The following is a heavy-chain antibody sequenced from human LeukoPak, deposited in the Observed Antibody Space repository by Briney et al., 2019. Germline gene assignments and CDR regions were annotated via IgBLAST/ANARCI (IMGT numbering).Heavy chain of an antibody. V-gene: IGHV1-18*01. CDR2: ISPYNDNT. CDR1: GYTFTTYG. D-gene: IGHD6-19*01. Sequence: ASVKVSCKASGYTFTTYGISWVRQAPGQGLEWMGWISPYNDNTEYAQKFQGRVTMTTDTSTTTAYMELRSLRSDDTAVYYCAKDPPHSGGPNSPCFEFWGQGTLVSVS. J-gene: IGHJ4*02. CDR3: AKDPPHSGGPNSPCFEF.